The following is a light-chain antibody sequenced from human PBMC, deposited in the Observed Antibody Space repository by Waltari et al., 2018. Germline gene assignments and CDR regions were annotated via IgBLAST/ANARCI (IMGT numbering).Light chain of an antibody. V-gene: IGLV4-69*01. CDR2: LNFEGTH. CDR3: QTWGTAAHVV. J-gene: IGLJ2*01. Sequence: QLVVTQSPSAPASLGASINLTCTLSSGHSSYAVAWHQQHSQKGPRFLLNLNFEGTHDRGDGVPARFSGSNSGAERYLTISSRQSEDEADYYCQTWGTAAHVVFGGGTKLTVL. CDR1: SGHSSYA.